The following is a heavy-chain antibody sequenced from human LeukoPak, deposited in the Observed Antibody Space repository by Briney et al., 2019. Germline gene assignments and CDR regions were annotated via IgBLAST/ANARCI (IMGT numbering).Heavy chain of an antibody. V-gene: IGHV4-39*07. CDR2: IYYSGST. CDR3: ARMHRLTTVGY. Sequence: SSETLSLTCTVSGGSISSSSYYWGWIRQPPGKGLEWIGSIYYSGSTYYNPSLKSRVTISVDTSKNQFSLKLSSVTAADTAVYYCARMHRLTTVGYWGQGTLVTVSS. CDR1: GGSISSSSYY. J-gene: IGHJ4*02. D-gene: IGHD4-17*01.